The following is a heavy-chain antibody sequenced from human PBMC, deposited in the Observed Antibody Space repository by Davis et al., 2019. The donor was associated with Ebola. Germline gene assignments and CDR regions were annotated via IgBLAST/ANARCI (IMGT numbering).Heavy chain of an antibody. J-gene: IGHJ3*02. CDR1: GYTFTTYY. CDR2: INPSGGRT. Sequence: AASVKVSCKASGYTFTTYYMHWVRQAPGQGLEWMGIINPSGGRTSYAQKVQGRVTMTRDTSTSTVYMELTSLRSEDTAVYYCARMCSGGSCYNDAFDMWGQGTMVTVSS. CDR3: ARMCSGGSCYNDAFDM. V-gene: IGHV1-46*01. D-gene: IGHD2-15*01.